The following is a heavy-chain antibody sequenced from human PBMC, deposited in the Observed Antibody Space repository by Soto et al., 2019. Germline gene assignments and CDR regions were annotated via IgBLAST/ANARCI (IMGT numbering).Heavy chain of an antibody. Sequence: QVQLVESGGGVVQSGRSLRLSCAASGFTFSSYGMHWVRQAPGKGLEWVAVIWYDGSNKYYADSVKGRFTISRDNSKNTLYLQMNSLRAEDTAVYYCARGVRYSSGWFTFWGQGTLVTVSS. J-gene: IGHJ4*02. V-gene: IGHV3-33*01. CDR1: GFTFSSYG. CDR3: ARGVRYSSGWFTF. D-gene: IGHD6-19*01. CDR2: IWYDGSNK.